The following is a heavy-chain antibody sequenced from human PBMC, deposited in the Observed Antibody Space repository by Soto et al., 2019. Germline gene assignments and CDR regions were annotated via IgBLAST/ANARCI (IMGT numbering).Heavy chain of an antibody. D-gene: IGHD3-22*01. Sequence: GGSLRLSCAASGFTFSSYAMSWVRQAPGKGLGWVSAISSSGVSTFYADYVKGRFTISRDNSRNTLYLQMNSLRAEYTAIYYCAKYQPMTQPRPYFDYWGQGTLVTVSS. J-gene: IGHJ4*02. CDR2: ISSSGVST. V-gene: IGHV3-23*01. CDR1: GFTFSSYA. CDR3: AKYQPMTQPRPYFDY.